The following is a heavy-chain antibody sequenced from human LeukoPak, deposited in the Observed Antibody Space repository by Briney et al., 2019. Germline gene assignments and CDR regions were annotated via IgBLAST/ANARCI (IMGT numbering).Heavy chain of an antibody. J-gene: IGHJ6*03. CDR2: IYTSGST. CDR1: GGSISNYY. D-gene: IGHD3-10*01. CDR3: AREASMVRGVITNRAYYYYYYMDV. Sequence: SETLSLTCTVSGGSISNYYWSWIRQPAGKGLEWIGRIYTSGSTNYNPSLKSRVTISVDTSKNQFSLKLSSVTAADTAVYYCAREASMVRGVITNRAYYYYYYMDVWGKGTTVTISS. V-gene: IGHV4-4*07.